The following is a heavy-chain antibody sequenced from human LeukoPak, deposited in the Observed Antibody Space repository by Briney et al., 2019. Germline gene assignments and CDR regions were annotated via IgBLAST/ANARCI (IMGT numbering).Heavy chain of an antibody. Sequence: GGSLRLSCAASGFTFSTYSMNWVRQAPGKGLEWVSSISSSSSYIYYADSVKSRFTISRDNAKNSLHLQMNSLRAEDTAVYYCARDGLMSGYDPSYFDYWGQGTLVTVSS. CDR1: GFTFSTYS. V-gene: IGHV3-21*01. D-gene: IGHD3-3*01. J-gene: IGHJ4*02. CDR2: ISSSSSYI. CDR3: ARDGLMSGYDPSYFDY.